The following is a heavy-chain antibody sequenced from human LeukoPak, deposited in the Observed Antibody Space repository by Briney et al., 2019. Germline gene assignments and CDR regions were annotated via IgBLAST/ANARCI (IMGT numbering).Heavy chain of an antibody. Sequence: GGSLRLSCVAPGLSFSDSYMSWIRQAPGKGLEWLAYMTNGGYITKYADSVKGRFTISRDNAKNSLYLQMNSLRADDTAVYYCARGGERYAFDVWGQGTMVTISP. CDR3: ARGGERYAFDV. CDR1: GLSFSDSY. V-gene: IGHV3-11*05. J-gene: IGHJ3*01. CDR2: MTNGGYIT.